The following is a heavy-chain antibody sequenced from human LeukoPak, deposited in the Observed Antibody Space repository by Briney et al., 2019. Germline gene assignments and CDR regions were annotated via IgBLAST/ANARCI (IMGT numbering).Heavy chain of an antibody. V-gene: IGHV4-61*01. CDR1: GGSVSSGSYY. CDR2: ISYSGST. Sequence: SETLSLTCTVSGGSVSSGSYYWSWIRQPPGKGLEWIGYISYSGSTNYNPSLKSRVTISVDTSKNQFSLKLRSVTAADTAVYYCARDGSMDVWGRGTTVTVSS. J-gene: IGHJ6*02. CDR3: ARDGSMDV.